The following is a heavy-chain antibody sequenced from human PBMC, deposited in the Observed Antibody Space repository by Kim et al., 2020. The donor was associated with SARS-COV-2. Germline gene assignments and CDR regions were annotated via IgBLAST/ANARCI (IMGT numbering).Heavy chain of an antibody. CDR2: IIPILGIA. J-gene: IGHJ5*02. Sequence: SVKVSCKASGGTFSSYAISWVRQAPGQGLEWMGRIIPILGIANYAQKFQGRVTITADKSTSTAYMELSSLRSEDTAVYYCAREGATFEPLNWFDPWGQGTLVTVSS. V-gene: IGHV1-69*04. CDR3: AREGATFEPLNWFDP. D-gene: IGHD1-26*01. CDR1: GGTFSSYA.